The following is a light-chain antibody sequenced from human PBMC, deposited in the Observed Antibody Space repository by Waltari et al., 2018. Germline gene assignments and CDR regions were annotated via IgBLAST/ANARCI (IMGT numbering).Light chain of an antibody. CDR2: GAS. CDR1: QSVTRA. CDR3: QHYLRLPVT. Sequence: EIVLTQSPGTLSLSPGESAPLSCRTSQSVTRALAWYQQKPGQAPRLHIYGASNRATGIPDRFSGSGSGTDFSLTISSLEPEDFAVYYCQHYLRLPVTFGQGTKVEVK. J-gene: IGKJ1*01. V-gene: IGKV3-20*01.